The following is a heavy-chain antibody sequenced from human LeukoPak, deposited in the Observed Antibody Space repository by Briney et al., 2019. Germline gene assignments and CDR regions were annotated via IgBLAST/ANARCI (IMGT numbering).Heavy chain of an antibody. J-gene: IGHJ4*02. D-gene: IGHD3-22*01. V-gene: IGHV3-30*02. CDR2: IRYDGSNK. CDR3: AKPYYYDSSGYYYAGYFDY. CDR1: AFTFSSYG. Sequence: GGSLRLSCAASAFTFSSYGMHWVRQAPGKGLEWVAFIRYDGSNKYYADSVKGRFTVSRDNSKNTLFLQMNSLRTEDTAVYYCAKPYYYDSSGYYYAGYFDYWGQGTLSPSPQ.